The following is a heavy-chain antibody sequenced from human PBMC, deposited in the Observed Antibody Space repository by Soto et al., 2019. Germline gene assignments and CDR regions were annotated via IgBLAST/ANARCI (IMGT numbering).Heavy chain of an antibody. CDR3: ARGDREDILVVVGARPGGYGIDM. J-gene: IGHJ6*02. D-gene: IGHD2-15*01. CDR1: GFTFRNYA. CDR2: IAYDGSNA. V-gene: IGHV3-30-3*01. Sequence: QVQLVESGGGVVQPGGSLRLSCAASGFTFRNYAMHWVRQAPGKGLECLAVIAYDGSNAFYRDSVKGRFTISRDNSKNTLYLHMNSLRSEDTGVYYCARGDREDILVVVGARPGGYGIDMWGQGTTVTVSS.